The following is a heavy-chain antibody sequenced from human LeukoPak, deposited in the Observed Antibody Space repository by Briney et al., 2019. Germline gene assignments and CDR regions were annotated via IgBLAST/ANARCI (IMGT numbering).Heavy chain of an antibody. CDR2: ISPNSGGT. D-gene: IGHD2-15*01. V-gene: IGHV1-2*02. CDR1: GYTFTDYN. Sequence: GASVKVSCRASGYTFTDYNVHWVRQAPGHGLEWMGWISPNSGGTTYAQNFKGRVTMTRDTSISTAYMDLARLTSDDTAVYFCAGEREVVDSAYQAFDIWGQGIVVTVSS. J-gene: IGHJ3*02. CDR3: AGEREVVDSAYQAFDI.